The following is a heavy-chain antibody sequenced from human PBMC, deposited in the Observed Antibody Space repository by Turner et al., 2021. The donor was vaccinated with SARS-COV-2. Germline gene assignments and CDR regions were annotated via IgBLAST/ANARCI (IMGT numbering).Heavy chain of an antibody. V-gene: IGHV1-24*01. CDR1: GYTLTELS. CDR2: FDPEDGET. CDR3: ATGYQLRVNWFDP. J-gene: IGHJ5*02. Sequence: QVHLVQSGAEVKNPGASVKVSCKISGYTLTELSMYWVRQAPGKGLEWMGGFDPEDGETIYAQNFQGRVTMTEDTSTDTAYMELSSLRSEDTAVYFCATGYQLRVNWFDPWGQGTLVTVSS. D-gene: IGHD2-2*01.